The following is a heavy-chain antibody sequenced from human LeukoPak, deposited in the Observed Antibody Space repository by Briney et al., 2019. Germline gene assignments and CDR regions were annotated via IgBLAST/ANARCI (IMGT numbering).Heavy chain of an antibody. CDR3: AREPSYTSSWHTSCDY. CDR1: GFTFSSYG. J-gene: IGHJ4*02. D-gene: IGHD6-13*01. CDR2: ISGSGGST. V-gene: IGHV3-23*01. Sequence: GGSLRLSCAASGFTFSSYGMSWVRQAPGKGLEWVSTISGSGGSTYYADSVKGRFTISRDNAKSSLYLQMNSLRAEDTAVYYCAREPSYTSSWHTSCDYWGQGTLVTVSS.